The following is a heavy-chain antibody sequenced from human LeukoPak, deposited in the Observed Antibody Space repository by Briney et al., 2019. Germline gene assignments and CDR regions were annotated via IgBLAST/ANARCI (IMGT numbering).Heavy chain of an antibody. CDR2: IYTSGST. CDR3: ARDQVTMVRGVIISDY. V-gene: IGHV4-4*07. D-gene: IGHD3-10*01. J-gene: IGHJ4*02. Sequence: PSETLSLTCTVSGGSISSYYWSWTRQPAGKGLEWIGRIYTSGSTNYNPSLKSRVTMSVDTSKNQFSLKLSSVTAADTAVYYCARDQVTMVRGVIISDYWGQGTLVAVSS. CDR1: GGSISSYY.